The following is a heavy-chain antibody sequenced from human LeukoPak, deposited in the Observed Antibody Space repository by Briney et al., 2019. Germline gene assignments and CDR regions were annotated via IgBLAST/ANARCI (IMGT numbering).Heavy chain of an antibody. CDR2: ISAYNGNT. V-gene: IGHV1-18*01. J-gene: IGHJ4*02. D-gene: IGHD1-26*01. CDR3: ARDYAAHIYTVGARNYFDY. CDR1: GYTFTSYG. Sequence: GASVKVSCKASGYTFTSYGISWVRQAPGQGLEWMGWISAYNGNTNYAQKLQGRVTMTTDTSTSTAYMELRSLRSDDTAVYYRARDYAAHIYTVGARNYFDYWGQGTLVTVSS.